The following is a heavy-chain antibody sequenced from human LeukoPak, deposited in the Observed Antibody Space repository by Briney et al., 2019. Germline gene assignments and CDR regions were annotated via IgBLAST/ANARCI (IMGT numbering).Heavy chain of an antibody. CDR3: ARVKRDCSGGSCYSYDY. CDR2: ISGNGDIT. Sequence: GGSLRLSCAASRFTFNTYAVNWVRQAPGKGLEWVSAISGNGDITYYADSVRGRFTISRDNSKNTLYLQMNSLRAEDTAVCYCARVKRDCSGGSCYSYDYWGQGTLVTVSS. V-gene: IGHV3-23*01. CDR1: RFTFNTYA. D-gene: IGHD2-15*01. J-gene: IGHJ4*02.